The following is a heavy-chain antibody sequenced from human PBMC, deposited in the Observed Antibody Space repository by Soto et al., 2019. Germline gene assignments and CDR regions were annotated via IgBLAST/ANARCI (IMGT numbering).Heavy chain of an antibody. D-gene: IGHD3-10*02. J-gene: IGHJ6*02. CDR2: IYYSGST. V-gene: IGHV4-39*07. Sequence: SETLSLTCTVSGGSISSSSYYWGWIRQPPGKGLEWIGSIYYSGSTYYSPSIKSRVTISVDTSKNQFSLKLSSVTAADTAVYYCARGLFCSGIYRFLVYYYYTMDVWGQGTTVTVS. CDR3: ARGLFCSGIYRFLVYYYYTMDV. CDR1: GGSISSSSYY.